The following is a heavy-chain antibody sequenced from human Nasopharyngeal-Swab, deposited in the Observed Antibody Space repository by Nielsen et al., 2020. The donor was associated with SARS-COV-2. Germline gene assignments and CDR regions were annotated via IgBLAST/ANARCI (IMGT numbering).Heavy chain of an antibody. CDR2: ISSNGGST. Sequence: GESLKISCSASGFTFSSYAMHWVRQAPGKGLEYVSAISSNGGSTYYADSVKGRFTISRDNSKNTLYLQMSSLRAEDTAVYYCVKDLHTMVQGVIITLGDYWGQGTLVTVSS. J-gene: IGHJ4*02. CDR1: GFTFSSYA. V-gene: IGHV3-64D*06. D-gene: IGHD3-10*01. CDR3: VKDLHTMVQGVIITLGDY.